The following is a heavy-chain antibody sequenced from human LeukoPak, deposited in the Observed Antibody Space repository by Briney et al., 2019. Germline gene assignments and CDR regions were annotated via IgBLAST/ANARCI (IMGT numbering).Heavy chain of an antibody. D-gene: IGHD6-13*01. J-gene: IGHJ4*02. Sequence: ASVKVSCKASGYTFTGYYMHWVRQAPGQGLEWMGRINPNSGGTNYAQKFQGRVTMTRDTSISTAYMELSRLRSDDTAVYYCARRFIAAASKYYFDYWGQGTLVTVSS. CDR2: INPNSGGT. CDR1: GYTFTGYY. V-gene: IGHV1-2*06. CDR3: ARRFIAAASKYYFDY.